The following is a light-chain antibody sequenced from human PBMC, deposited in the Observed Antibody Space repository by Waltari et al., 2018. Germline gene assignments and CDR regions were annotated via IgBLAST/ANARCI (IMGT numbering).Light chain of an antibody. Sequence: QLVLTQSPSASASLGASVKLTCTLSSGHNSYAFAWHQQQPEKGPRYLMKLNSDGSHSKGDGIPDRFSGSSSGAERYLTISSLQSEDEADYYCQTWDSGTVVFGGGTKLTVL. CDR3: QTWDSGTVV. J-gene: IGLJ2*01. CDR1: SGHNSYA. V-gene: IGLV4-69*01. CDR2: LNSDGSH.